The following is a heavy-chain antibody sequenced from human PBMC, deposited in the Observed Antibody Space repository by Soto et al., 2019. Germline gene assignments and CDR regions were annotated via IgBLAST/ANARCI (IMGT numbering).Heavy chain of an antibody. J-gene: IGHJ6*02. Sequence: GGSLRLSCAASGFTFRNYGMNWVRQAPGKGLEWVSYIGIGSSTKYYADSVKGRFTISRDNAKNSLYLQMNSLRAEDTALYYCAKGRSCYYYYGVDVWGQGTTVTVSS. CDR2: IGIGSSTK. D-gene: IGHD2-15*01. CDR1: GFTFRNYG. V-gene: IGHV3-48*01. CDR3: AKGRSCYYYYGVDV.